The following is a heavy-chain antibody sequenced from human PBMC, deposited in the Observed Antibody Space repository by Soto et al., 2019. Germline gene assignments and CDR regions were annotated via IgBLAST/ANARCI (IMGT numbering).Heavy chain of an antibody. CDR1: GIIFSDAW. Sequence: GGSLRLSCAVSGIIFSDAWLNWVRQAPGEGLEWVGRVKPKSLGETIDYAAPVKGRFTISRDDSENTLYLEMNSLKIEDTAVYYCTADLVGLSRIIDYWGQGTLVTVSS. V-gene: IGHV3-15*07. J-gene: IGHJ4*02. D-gene: IGHD2-2*01. CDR2: VKPKSLGETI. CDR3: TADLVGLSRIIDY.